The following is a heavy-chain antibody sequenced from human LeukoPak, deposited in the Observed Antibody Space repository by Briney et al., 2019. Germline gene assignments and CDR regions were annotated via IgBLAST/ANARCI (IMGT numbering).Heavy chain of an antibody. V-gene: IGHV4-59*01. Sequence: PSETLSLTCTVSGGSISSYYWSWIRQPPGKGLEWIGYIYYSGSTNYNPSLKSRVTISVDTSKNQFSLKLSPVTAADTAVYYCARGYGPIDYWGQGTLVTVSS. CDR3: ARGYGPIDY. CDR1: GGSISSYY. J-gene: IGHJ4*02. D-gene: IGHD4-17*01. CDR2: IYYSGST.